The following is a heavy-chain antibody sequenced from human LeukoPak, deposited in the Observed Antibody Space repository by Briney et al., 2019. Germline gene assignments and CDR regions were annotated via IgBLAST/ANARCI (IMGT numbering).Heavy chain of an antibody. CDR3: VKDLYKGDSSSWYYFDY. V-gene: IGHV3-64D*06. CDR1: GFIISNYA. Sequence: GGSLRLSCSASGFIISNYAMHWVRQAPGKGLEYVSVTSANGGSTYYADSVKGRFTISRDNSKNTLYLQMSSLRAEDTAIYHCVKDLYKGDSSSWYYFDYWGQGTLVTVSS. D-gene: IGHD6-13*01. CDR2: TSANGGST. J-gene: IGHJ4*02.